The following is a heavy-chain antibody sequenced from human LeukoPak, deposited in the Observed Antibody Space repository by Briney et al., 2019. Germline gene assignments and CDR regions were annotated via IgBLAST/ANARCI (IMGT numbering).Heavy chain of an antibody. CDR2: IIPIFGTA. Sequence: GASVKVSCKVSGGTFSSYAISWVRQAPGQGLEWMGGIIPIFGTANYAQKFQGRVTLTADKSTSTAYIELSSLRSEDTAVYYCARGLLWVGELSGSWFDPWGQGTLVTVSS. CDR3: ARGLLWVGELSGSWFDP. V-gene: IGHV1-69*06. J-gene: IGHJ5*02. D-gene: IGHD3-10*01. CDR1: GGTFSSYA.